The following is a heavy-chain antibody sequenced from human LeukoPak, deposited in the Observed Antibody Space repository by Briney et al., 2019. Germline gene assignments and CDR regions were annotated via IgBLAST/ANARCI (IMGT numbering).Heavy chain of an antibody. Sequence: GGSLRLFCAASGFTFSSNWMTWVRQAPGKGLEWVASINQDGSVVSYVDSVRGRFTISRDNAKTSLYLQMNSLRAEDTAVYYCARRQQLAYDYWGQGTLVTVSS. CDR2: INQDGSVV. CDR1: GFTFSSNW. J-gene: IGHJ4*02. V-gene: IGHV3-7*05. CDR3: ARRQQLAYDY. D-gene: IGHD6-13*01.